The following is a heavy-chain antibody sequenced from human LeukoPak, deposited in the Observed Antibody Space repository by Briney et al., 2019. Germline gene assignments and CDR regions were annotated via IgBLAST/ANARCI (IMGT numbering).Heavy chain of an antibody. CDR2: ISSSSSYI. CDR3: ARVYSSSSRLYYYYYMDV. CDR1: GFTFSSYS. Sequence: GRSLRLSCAASGFTFSSYSMNWVRQAPGKGLEWVSSISSSSSYIYYADSVKGRFTISRDNAKNSLYLQMNSLRAEDTAVYYCARVYSSSSRLYYYYYMDVWGKGTTVTVSS. V-gene: IGHV3-21*01. D-gene: IGHD6-6*01. J-gene: IGHJ6*03.